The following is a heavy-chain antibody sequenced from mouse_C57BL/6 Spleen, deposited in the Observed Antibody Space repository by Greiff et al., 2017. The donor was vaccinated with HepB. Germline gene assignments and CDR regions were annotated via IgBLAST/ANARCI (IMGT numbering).Heavy chain of an antibody. CDR2: IYPRSGNT. CDR3: ARWGSSPSFDV. CDR1: GYTFTSYG. D-gene: IGHD1-1*01. V-gene: IGHV1-81*01. J-gene: IGHJ1*03. Sequence: VQLQESGAELARPGASVKLSCKASGYTFTSYGISWVKQRTGQGLEWIGEIYPRSGNTYYNEKFKGKATLTADKSSSTAYMELRSLTSEDSAVYFCARWGSSPSFDVWGTGTTVTVSS.